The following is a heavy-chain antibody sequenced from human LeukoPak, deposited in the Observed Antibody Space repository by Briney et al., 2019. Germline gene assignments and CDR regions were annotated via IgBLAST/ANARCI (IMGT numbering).Heavy chain of an antibody. V-gene: IGHV3-53*01. CDR2: IYSSGTT. D-gene: IGHD2-2*02. Sequence: GGSLRLSCAASGFIFSSYSMSWVRQAPGKGLEWVSVIYSSGTTYYADSVKGRFTISRDNSKNTLYLQMNSLRAEDTAVYYCARGVRYPGAPYYYYYYMDVWGKGTTVTISS. J-gene: IGHJ6*03. CDR1: GFIFSSYS. CDR3: ARGVRYPGAPYYYYYYMDV.